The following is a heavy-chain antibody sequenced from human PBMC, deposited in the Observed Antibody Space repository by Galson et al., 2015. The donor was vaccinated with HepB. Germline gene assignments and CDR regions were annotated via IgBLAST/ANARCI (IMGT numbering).Heavy chain of an antibody. CDR2: INAGNGNT. D-gene: IGHD2-15*01. V-gene: IGHV1-3*01. Sequence: SVKVSCKASGYTFTSYAMHWVRQAPGQRPEWMGWINAGNGNTKYSQKFQSRVTITRGTAASTAYMELSSLRSEDTAVYYCARDVRCSGGSCYYLDYWGQGTLVTVSS. CDR3: ARDVRCSGGSCYYLDY. J-gene: IGHJ4*02. CDR1: GYTFTSYA.